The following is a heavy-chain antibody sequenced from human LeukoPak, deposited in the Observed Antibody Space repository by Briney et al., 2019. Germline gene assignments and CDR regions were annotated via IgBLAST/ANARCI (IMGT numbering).Heavy chain of an antibody. CDR3: ARVRVPAAISWFDP. CDR2: IYYSGST. V-gene: IGHV4-59*01. D-gene: IGHD2-2*01. Sequence: PSETLSLTCTVSGGSISSYYWSWIRQPPGKGLEWIGYIYYSGSTNYNPSLKSRVTISVDTSKSQFSLKLSSVTAADTAVYYCARVRVPAAISWFDPWGQGTLVTVSS. J-gene: IGHJ5*02. CDR1: GGSISSYY.